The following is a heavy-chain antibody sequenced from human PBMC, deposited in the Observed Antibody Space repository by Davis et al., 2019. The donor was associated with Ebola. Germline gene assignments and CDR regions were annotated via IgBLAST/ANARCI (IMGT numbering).Heavy chain of an antibody. Sequence: GESLKISCVASGFTFNTYSMNWVRQAPGKGLEWVSSIGTSGTYIHYSDSMRGRFTISRDDAKNSLYLHMNSLRAEDPAVYYCVREGYDILTGYRTREFDYWGQGTLVTVSS. CDR3: VREGYDILTGYRTREFDY. D-gene: IGHD3-9*01. V-gene: IGHV3-21*01. CDR2: IGTSGTYI. J-gene: IGHJ4*02. CDR1: GFTFNTYS.